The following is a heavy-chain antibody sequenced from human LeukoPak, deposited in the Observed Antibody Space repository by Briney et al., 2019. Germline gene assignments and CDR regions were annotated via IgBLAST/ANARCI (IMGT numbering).Heavy chain of an antibody. Sequence: SETLSLTCTVSGGSISSYYWSWIRQPPGMELEWIGCIYYSGSTTYNPSLKSRVTISVDTSKDQFSLRLTSVTAADTAVYYCARSFLGDWYFDLWGRGTLVTVSS. CDR2: IYYSGST. D-gene: IGHD1-26*01. V-gene: IGHV4-59*01. CDR1: GGSISSYY. CDR3: ARSFLGDWYFDL. J-gene: IGHJ2*01.